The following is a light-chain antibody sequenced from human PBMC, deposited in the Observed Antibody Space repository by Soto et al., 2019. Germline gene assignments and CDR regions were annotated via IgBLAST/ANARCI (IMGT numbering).Light chain of an antibody. CDR1: SSDVGGYNS. CDR2: DVS. J-gene: IGLJ2*01. CDR3: SSYTSSSTLE. V-gene: IGLV2-14*03. Sequence: QSALTQPASVSGSPGQSITFSCTGTSSDVGGYNSVSWYQQHPGKAPKLMIYDVSNRPSGVSNRFSGSKSGNTASLTISGLQAEDEAYYYCSSYTSSSTLEFGGGTKLTVL.